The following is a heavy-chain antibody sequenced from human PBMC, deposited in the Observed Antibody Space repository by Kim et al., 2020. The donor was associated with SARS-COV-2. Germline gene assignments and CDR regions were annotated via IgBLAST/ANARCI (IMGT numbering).Heavy chain of an antibody. Sequence: GGSLRLSCAASGFTFNTYGMHWVRQAPGKGLEWVAVISYDGSNKYYADSVKGRFTSSRDNSKNTLYLQMNSLRIEDTAVYYCAKSFSGSYFGYDYWGQGPLVTVAS. CDR1: GFTFNTYG. J-gene: IGHJ4*02. CDR2: ISYDGSNK. V-gene: IGHV3-30*18. D-gene: IGHD1-26*01. CDR3: AKSFSGSYFGYDY.